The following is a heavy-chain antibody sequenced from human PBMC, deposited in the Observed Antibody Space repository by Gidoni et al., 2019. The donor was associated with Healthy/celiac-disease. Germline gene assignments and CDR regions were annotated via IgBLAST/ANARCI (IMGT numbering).Heavy chain of an antibody. D-gene: IGHD1-26*01. V-gene: IGHV3-33*01. J-gene: IGHJ4*02. CDR3: AREGYAPSGYYFDY. CDR1: GFTFSSYG. CDR2: IWYDGSNK. Sequence: QVQLVESGGGVVQPGRSLRLSCAASGFTFSSYGMHWVRQAPGKGLEWVAVIWYDGSNKYYADSVKGRFTISRDNSKNTLYLQMNSLRAEDTAVYYCAREGYAPSGYYFDYWGQGTLVTVSS.